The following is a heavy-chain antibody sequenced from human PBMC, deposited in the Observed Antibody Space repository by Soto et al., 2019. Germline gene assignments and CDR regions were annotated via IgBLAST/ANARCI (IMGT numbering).Heavy chain of an antibody. CDR1: GGSISSGGYY. CDR3: ARSGLLPDSNFGVVSVTSYYYYGMDV. D-gene: IGHD3-3*01. CDR2: NYSSGST. J-gene: IGHJ6*01. Sequence: SESLSLTCTVSGGSISSGGYYWSWIRQHPGKGLEWVGYNYSSGSTYYNPALQSRVTISVDTSKNQFSLKLSSVTAADTAVYYCARSGLLPDSNFGVVSVTSYYYYGMDVWGQGTTVTVSS. V-gene: IGHV4-31*03.